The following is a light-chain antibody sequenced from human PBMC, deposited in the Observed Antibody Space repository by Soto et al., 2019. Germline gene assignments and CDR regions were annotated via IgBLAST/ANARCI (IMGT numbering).Light chain of an antibody. Sequence: EIVMTQSPATLSVSPGERATLSCRGSQFVGSNLAWYQQKAGQAPRLLIYATSTRATGVPDRFSGSGSGTDFTLTISSLQSEDSAVYYCQRYNDWPLTFGGGTKVDIK. CDR2: ATS. V-gene: IGKV3-15*01. J-gene: IGKJ4*01. CDR3: QRYNDWPLT. CDR1: QFVGSN.